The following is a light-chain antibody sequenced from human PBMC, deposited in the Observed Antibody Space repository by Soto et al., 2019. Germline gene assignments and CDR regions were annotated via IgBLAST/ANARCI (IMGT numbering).Light chain of an antibody. Sequence: DIQMTQSPYSLSASVGDRVTITCRASQSISTYLNWYQQKPGKAPNLLIYAASTLQSGVPSRFSGSGSGTDFTLTISGLQPDDFATYYCQQSYSTPLTFGGGTKGEIK. CDR1: QSISTY. CDR3: QQSYSTPLT. J-gene: IGKJ4*01. CDR2: AAS. V-gene: IGKV1-39*01.